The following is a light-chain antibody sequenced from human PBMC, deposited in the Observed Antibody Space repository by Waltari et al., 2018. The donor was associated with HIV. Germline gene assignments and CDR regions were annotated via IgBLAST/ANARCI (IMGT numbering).Light chain of an antibody. CDR2: QDN. V-gene: IGLV3-1*01. J-gene: IGLJ2*01. Sequence: SYELTQPPSVSVSPGQTASITCSGDKLEDKYVSWYQQRPGQSHVTVIFQDNKRPSGIPERFAGSNSGNTATLTISGTQAIDECDYYCQAWDRSLVVFGGGTKLTVL. CDR3: QAWDRSLVV. CDR1: KLEDKY.